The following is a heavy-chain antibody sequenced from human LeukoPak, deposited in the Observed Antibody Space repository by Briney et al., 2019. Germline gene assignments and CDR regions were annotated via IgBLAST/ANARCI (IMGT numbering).Heavy chain of an antibody. D-gene: IGHD5-24*01. CDR2: INHSGST. CDR1: GGSISSYY. Sequence: PSETLSLTCTVSGGSISSYYWSWIRQPPGKGLEWIGEINHSGSTNYNPSLKSRVTISVDTSKNQFSLKLSSVTAADTAVYYCARLALGWQVDVWGKGTTVTISS. V-gene: IGHV4-34*01. CDR3: ARLALGWQVDV. J-gene: IGHJ6*04.